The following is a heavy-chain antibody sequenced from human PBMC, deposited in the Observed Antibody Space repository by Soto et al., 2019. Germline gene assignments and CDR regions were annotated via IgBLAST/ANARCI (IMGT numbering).Heavy chain of an antibody. J-gene: IGHJ4*02. CDR3: ARGELGYYYDSSGYYLAY. V-gene: IGHV1-46*01. Sequence: ASVKVSCKASGYTFTSYYMHWVRQAPGQGLEWMGIINPSGGSTSYAQKFQGRVTMTRDTSTSTVYMELSSLRSEDTAVYYCARGELGYYYDSSGYYLAYWGQGPLGTVSS. D-gene: IGHD3-22*01. CDR1: GYTFTSYY. CDR2: INPSGGST.